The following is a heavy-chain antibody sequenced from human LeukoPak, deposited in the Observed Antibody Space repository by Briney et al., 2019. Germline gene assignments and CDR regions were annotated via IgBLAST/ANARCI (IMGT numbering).Heavy chain of an antibody. J-gene: IGHJ4*02. CDR2: ISSSGHTI. D-gene: IGHD3-10*01. CDR3: ARDSSMLRGPLVIYYFDF. CDR1: GFIFSDYY. V-gene: IGHV3-11*01. Sequence: GGSLRLSCAASGFIFSDYYMSWIRQAPGKGLEWVSDISSSGHTIYYAESVKGRFTISRDNAKNSLYLQMNSLRVEDTAVYYCARDSSMLRGPLVIYYFDFWGQGTLVTVSS.